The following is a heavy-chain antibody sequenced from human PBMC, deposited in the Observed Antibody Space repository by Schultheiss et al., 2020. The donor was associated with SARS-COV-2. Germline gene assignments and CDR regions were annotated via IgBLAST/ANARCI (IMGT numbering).Heavy chain of an antibody. D-gene: IGHD1-1*01. CDR3: AKEIWKYFEY. CDR1: GFTFSTYA. J-gene: IGHJ4*02. V-gene: IGHV3-23*01. Sequence: GGPLRLSCAASGFTFSTYAMNWVRQAPGKGLEWVSGISGSGSSTFYADSVKGRFTISRDNSKNTLYLQMNSLSADDTATYYCAKEIWKYFEYWGQGTLVTVSS. CDR2: ISGSGSST.